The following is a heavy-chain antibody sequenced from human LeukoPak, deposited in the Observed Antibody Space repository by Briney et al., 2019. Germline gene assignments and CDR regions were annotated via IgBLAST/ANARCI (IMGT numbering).Heavy chain of an antibody. CDR3: ARDTAGIGVDY. V-gene: IGHV3-74*01. CDR2: INSDGSTT. Sequence: KAGGSLRLSCEASGFTLMHWVRQAPGKGLVWVSRINSDGSTTNYADSVKGRFTISRDNAKNTLYLQMNGLRAEDTAVYHCARDTAGIGVDYWGQGTLVTVSS. J-gene: IGHJ4*02. CDR1: GFTL. D-gene: IGHD3-16*01.